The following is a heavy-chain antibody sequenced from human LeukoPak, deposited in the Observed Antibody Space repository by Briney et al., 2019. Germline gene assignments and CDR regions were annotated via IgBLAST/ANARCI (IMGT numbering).Heavy chain of an antibody. D-gene: IGHD6-13*01. CDR2: INPNSGGT. V-gene: IGHV1-2*02. J-gene: IGHJ4*02. Sequence: ASVKVSCKASGYTFTSYYMHWVRQAPGQGLEWMGWINPNSGGTNYAQKFQGRVTMTRDTSISTAYMELSRLRSDDTAVYYCARDQGSSWQREYYFDYWGQGTLVTVSS. CDR3: ARDQGSSWQREYYFDY. CDR1: GYTFTSYY.